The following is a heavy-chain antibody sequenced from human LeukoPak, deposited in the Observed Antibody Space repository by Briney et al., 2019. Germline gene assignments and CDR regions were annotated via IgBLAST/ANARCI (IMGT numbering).Heavy chain of an antibody. D-gene: IGHD3-16*01. CDR1: GFTFSSYS. CDR2: ISSSSSYI. Sequence: GGSLRLSCAASGFTFSSYSMNWVRQAPGKGLEWVSSISSSSSYIYYADSVKGRFTISRDNAKNSLYLQMNSLRAEDTAVYYCARDLTGEREVDYWGQGTLVTVSS. CDR3: ARDLTGEREVDY. J-gene: IGHJ4*02. V-gene: IGHV3-21*01.